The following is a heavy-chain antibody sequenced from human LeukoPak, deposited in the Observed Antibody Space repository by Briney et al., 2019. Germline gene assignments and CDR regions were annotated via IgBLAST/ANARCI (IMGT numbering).Heavy chain of an antibody. CDR1: GYTFTGYY. V-gene: IGHV1-2*02. CDR2: INPNSGGT. CDR3: AREKVRGTTVDY. D-gene: IGHD1-7*01. J-gene: IGHJ4*02. Sequence: ASVKVSCKASGYTFTGYYMHWVRQAPGQGLEWMGWINPNSGGTNYAQKFQGRVTITRDTSISTAYMELSRLRSDDTAVYYCAREKVRGTTVDYWGQGTLVTVSS.